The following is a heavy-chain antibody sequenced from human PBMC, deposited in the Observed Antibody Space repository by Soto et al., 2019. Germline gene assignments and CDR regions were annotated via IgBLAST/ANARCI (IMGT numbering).Heavy chain of an antibody. CDR3: VRDRGYTGYDFAY. J-gene: IGHJ4*02. D-gene: IGHD5-12*01. Sequence: EVQLVESGGGLVQPWGSLRLSCAASGFTFSRYAMNWVRQAPGKGLEWVSYINHDSGTIYYADSVKGRFTIYRDNANNLLSLQMNSLRAEDTAVYYCVRDRGYTGYDFAYWGQGTLVTVSS. V-gene: IGHV3-48*01. CDR2: INHDSGTI. CDR1: GFTFSRYA.